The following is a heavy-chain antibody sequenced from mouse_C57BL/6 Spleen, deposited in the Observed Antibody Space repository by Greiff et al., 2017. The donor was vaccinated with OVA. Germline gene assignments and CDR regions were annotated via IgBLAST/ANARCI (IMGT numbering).Heavy chain of an antibody. CDR3: EREGQLGLQGFMDY. Sequence: VQLQQSGPELVKPGASVKIPCKASGYTFTDYNMDWVKQSHGKSLEWIGDINPNNGGTIYNQKFKGKATLTVDKSSSTAYMELRSLTSEDTAVSYCEREGQLGLQGFMDYWGQGTSVTVSS. D-gene: IGHD4-1*02. J-gene: IGHJ4*01. CDR2: INPNNGGT. V-gene: IGHV1-18*01. CDR1: GYTFTDYN.